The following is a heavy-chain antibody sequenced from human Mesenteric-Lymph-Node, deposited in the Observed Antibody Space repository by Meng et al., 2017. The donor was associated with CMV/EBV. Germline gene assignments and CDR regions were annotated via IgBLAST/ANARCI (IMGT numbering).Heavy chain of an antibody. Sequence: GSLRLSCTVSGYSISSGYYWGWIRQPPGKGLEWIGSIYHSGNTYYNPSLKSRVTISVDTSKNQFSLKLSSVTAADTAVYYCAREASGKYYFHFWGQGTLVTVSS. J-gene: IGHJ4*02. CDR3: AREASGKYYFHF. D-gene: IGHD1-26*01. V-gene: IGHV4-38-2*02. CDR2: IYHSGNT. CDR1: GYSISSGYY.